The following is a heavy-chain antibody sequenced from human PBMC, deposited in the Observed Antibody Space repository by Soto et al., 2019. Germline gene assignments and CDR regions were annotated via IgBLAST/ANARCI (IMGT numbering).Heavy chain of an antibody. CDR3: ASAAVTGTAGLDF. Sequence: ASVNVSCKSSGYTFSGCYIHWVRQAPGQGLEWMGWINPNSGGTKSAEKFQGRVTMTRDTSISTAYMELSRLTSDDTAVYYCASAAVTGTAGLDFWGQGTQVTVSS. CDR1: GYTFSGCY. V-gene: IGHV1-2*02. CDR2: INPNSGGT. J-gene: IGHJ4*02. D-gene: IGHD6-19*01.